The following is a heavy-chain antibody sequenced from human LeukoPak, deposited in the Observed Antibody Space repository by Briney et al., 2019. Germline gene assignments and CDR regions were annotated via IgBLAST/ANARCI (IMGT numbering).Heavy chain of an antibody. J-gene: IGHJ4*02. CDR2: ISYDGSNK. CDR3: AKDLGYYYGSGSYFD. CDR1: GFTFSSYA. V-gene: IGHV3-30*04. Sequence: GGSLRLSCAASGFTFSSYAMHWVRQAPGKGLEWVALISYDGSNKYYADSVKGRFTISRDNSKNTVYLQMNSLRAEDTAVYYCAKDLGYYYGSGSYFDWGQGTLVTVSS. D-gene: IGHD3-10*01.